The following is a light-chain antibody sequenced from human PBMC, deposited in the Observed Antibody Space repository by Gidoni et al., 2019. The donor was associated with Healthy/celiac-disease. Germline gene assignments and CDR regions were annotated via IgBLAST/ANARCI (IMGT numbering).Light chain of an antibody. J-gene: IGKJ2*01. Sequence: ELVFTQSPATLSLSPGERATLSCRASQSVSSYLAWYQQKPGQAPRLLIYDASNRATGIPARFSGSGSGTDFTLTISSLEPEDFAVYYCQQRSNWPRYTFGQGTKLEIK. CDR2: DAS. CDR3: QQRSNWPRYT. CDR1: QSVSSY. V-gene: IGKV3-11*01.